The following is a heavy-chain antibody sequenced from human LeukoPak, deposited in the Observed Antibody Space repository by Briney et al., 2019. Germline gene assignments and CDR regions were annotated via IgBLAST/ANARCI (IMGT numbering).Heavy chain of an antibody. CDR1: GGSFSGYY. Sequence: SETLSLTCAVYGGSFSGYYWSWIRQPPGKGLEWIGEINHSGSTNYNPSLKSRVTISVDTSKNQFFLKLSSVTAADTAVYYCARGHALGKRPIDYWGQGTLVTVSS. D-gene: IGHD1-1*01. CDR3: ARGHALGKRPIDY. V-gene: IGHV4-34*01. CDR2: INHSGST. J-gene: IGHJ4*02.